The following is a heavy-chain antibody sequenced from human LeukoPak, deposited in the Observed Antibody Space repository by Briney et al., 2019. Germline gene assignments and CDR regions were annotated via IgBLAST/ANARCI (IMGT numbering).Heavy chain of an antibody. V-gene: IGHV3-15*01. CDR2: IKSKTDGGTT. Sequence: GGSLRLSCAASGFTFSNAWMSWVRQAPGKGLEWVGRIKSKTDGGTTDYAAPVKGRFTISRDDSRNTLYLQMNSLKTEDTAVYYCTTDAAVAGPNYYYYGMDVWGQGTTVTVSS. CDR3: TTDAAVAGPNYYYYGMDV. J-gene: IGHJ6*02. CDR1: GFTFSNAW. D-gene: IGHD6-19*01.